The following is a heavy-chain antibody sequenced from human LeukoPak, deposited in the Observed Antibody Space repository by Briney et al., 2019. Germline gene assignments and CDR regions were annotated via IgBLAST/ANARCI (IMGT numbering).Heavy chain of an antibody. CDR3: ARDSSGWYGDY. Sequence: GGPLRLSCAASGFTFSSYSMNWVRQAPGKGLEWVSSISSSSSYIYYADSVKGRFTISRDNAKNSLYLQMNSLRAEDTAVYYCARDSSGWYGDYWGQGTLVTVSS. D-gene: IGHD6-19*01. J-gene: IGHJ4*02. V-gene: IGHV3-21*01. CDR1: GFTFSSYS. CDR2: ISSSSSYI.